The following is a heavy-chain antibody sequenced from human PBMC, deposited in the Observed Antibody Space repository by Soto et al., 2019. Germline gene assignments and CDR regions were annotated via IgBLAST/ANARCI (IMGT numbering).Heavy chain of an antibody. V-gene: IGHV4-4*07. D-gene: IGHD4-4*01. CDR1: GGSISSYY. Sequence: LSLTCTVSGGSISSYYWSWIRQPAGKGLEWIGRIYTSGSTNYNPSPKSRLTMSVDTSKNQFSLKLSSVTAADTAVYYCARVAGVGTERYYSNNRGDYYYGMDVWGQGTTVTVSS. CDR2: IYTSGST. CDR3: ARVAGVGTERYYSNNRGDYYYGMDV. J-gene: IGHJ6*02.